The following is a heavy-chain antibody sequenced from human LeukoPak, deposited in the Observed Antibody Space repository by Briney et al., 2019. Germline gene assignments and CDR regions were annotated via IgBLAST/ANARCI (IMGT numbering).Heavy chain of an antibody. CDR2: INAGNGNT. CDR3: ARLYCSSTSCSDYYYYGMDV. CDR1: GYTFTSYA. Sequence: ASVKVSCKASGYTFTSYAMHWVRQAPGQRLEWMGWINAGNGNTKYSQKFQGRVTITRDTSASTAYMELSSLRSEDTAVYYCARLYCSSTSCSDYYYYGMDVWGQGTTVTVSS. D-gene: IGHD2-2*01. J-gene: IGHJ6*02. V-gene: IGHV1-3*01.